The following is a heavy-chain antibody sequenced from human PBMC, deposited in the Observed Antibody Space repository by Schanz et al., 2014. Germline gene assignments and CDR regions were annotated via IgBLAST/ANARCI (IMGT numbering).Heavy chain of an antibody. J-gene: IGHJ4*02. CDR3: ARPPHDSSGYYPFDY. Sequence: VQLLESGGGLVQPGGSLRLSCAASGFAFSSYGMNWLRQAPGKGLEWVAVIWSDGTNEYYADSVKGRFTISGDSSKYTVYLQMNSLRAEDTAVYYCARPPHDSSGYYPFDYWGQGTLVTVSS. D-gene: IGHD3-22*01. CDR2: IWSDGTNE. V-gene: IGHV3-33*08. CDR1: GFAFSSYG.